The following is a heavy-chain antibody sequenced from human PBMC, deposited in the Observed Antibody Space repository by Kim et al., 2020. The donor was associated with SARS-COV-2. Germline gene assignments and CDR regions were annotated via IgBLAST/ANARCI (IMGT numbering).Heavy chain of an antibody. J-gene: IGHJ5*02. CDR1: GFTFNNYG. Sequence: GGSLRLSCEGSGFTFNNYGLTWVRQAPGKGLEWVSSIDDFGTDIYYADSVKGRFTVSRDNARKSLYLQMKSLRAEDTAVYYCASYYFHSSGNPWGQGTLVTVSS. CDR3: ASYYFHSSGNP. CDR2: IDDFGTDI. V-gene: IGHV3-21*01. D-gene: IGHD3-22*01.